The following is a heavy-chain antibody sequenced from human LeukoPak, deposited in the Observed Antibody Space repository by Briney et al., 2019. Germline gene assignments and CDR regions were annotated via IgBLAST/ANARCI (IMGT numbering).Heavy chain of an antibody. J-gene: IGHJ5*02. CDR3: ASNEDIVVVSA. CDR2: ISSSGSTI. D-gene: IGHD2-2*01. V-gene: IGHV3-11*01. CDR1: GFTFSDYY. Sequence: PGGSLRLSCAASGFTFSDYYMSWLRQAPGKGLEWVSYISSSGSTIYYADSVKGRFTISRDNAKNSLYLQMNSLRAEDTAVYYCASNEDIVVVSAWGQGTLVTVSS.